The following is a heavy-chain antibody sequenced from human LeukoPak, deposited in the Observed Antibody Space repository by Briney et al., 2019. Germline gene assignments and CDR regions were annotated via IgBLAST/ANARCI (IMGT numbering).Heavy chain of an antibody. Sequence: ASVKVSCKASGYTFTSYYMHWVRPAPGQGLEWMGIINPSGGSTSYAQKFQGRVTMTRDTSTSTVYMELSSLRSEDTAVYYCARDLEYYYDSSGYHAFDIWGQGTMVTVSS. CDR3: ARDLEYYYDSSGYHAFDI. J-gene: IGHJ3*02. CDR1: GYTFTSYY. V-gene: IGHV1-46*01. CDR2: INPSGGST. D-gene: IGHD3-22*01.